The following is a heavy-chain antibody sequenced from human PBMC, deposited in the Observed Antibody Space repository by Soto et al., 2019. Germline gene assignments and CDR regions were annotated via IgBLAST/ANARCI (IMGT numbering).Heavy chain of an antibody. J-gene: IGHJ4*02. Sequence: QVQLVQSGAEVKKPGASVKVSCKASGYTFTSYGISWVRQAPEQGLEWMGWINVYNGNTNYAQKLQGRVTITTDTSTSTAYLDLRSLRSDDTAVYFCARDTSRGEYDYWGQGTLVTVSS. CDR1: GYTFTSYG. CDR2: INVYNGNT. D-gene: IGHD3-10*01. V-gene: IGHV1-18*01. CDR3: ARDTSRGEYDY.